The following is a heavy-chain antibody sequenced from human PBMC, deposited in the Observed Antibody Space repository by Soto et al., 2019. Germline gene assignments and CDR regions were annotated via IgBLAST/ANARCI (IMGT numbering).Heavy chain of an antibody. V-gene: IGHV5-51*03. D-gene: IGHD3-9*01. CDR2: IYPGDSDN. CDR3: ARPQNGDYTNDMLTGPIDY. CDR1: GYTFTSYW. J-gene: IGHJ4*02. Sequence: PGESLKISCTVSGYTFTSYWMAWVRQVPGKGLEWMGIIYPGDSDNKYTPSFQGHVTISADKSISTTYLQWSSLKASDTAMYYCARPQNGDYTNDMLTGPIDYWGQGTLVTVSS.